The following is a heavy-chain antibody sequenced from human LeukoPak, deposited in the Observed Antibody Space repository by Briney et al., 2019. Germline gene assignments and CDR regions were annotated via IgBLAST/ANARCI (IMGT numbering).Heavy chain of an antibody. Sequence: SVKVSCKASGYTFTSYAISWVRQAPGQGLEWMGGIIPIFETTNYAQKFQGRVTITTDESTSTAYMELSSLRSEDTAVYYCARAAVGLNAFDIWGQGTMVTVSS. V-gene: IGHV1-69*05. CDR2: IIPIFETT. CDR1: GYTFTSYA. J-gene: IGHJ3*02. D-gene: IGHD2-21*01. CDR3: ARAAVGLNAFDI.